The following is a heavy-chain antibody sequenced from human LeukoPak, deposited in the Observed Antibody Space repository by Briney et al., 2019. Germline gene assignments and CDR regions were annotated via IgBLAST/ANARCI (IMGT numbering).Heavy chain of an antibody. CDR2: FDPEDGET. CDR3: ATDLSSDYYFDY. J-gene: IGHJ4*02. Sequence: ASVKVSCKVSGYTRTELSMHWVRQAPGKGLEWMGGFDPEDGETIYAQKFQGRVTMTEDTSTDTAYMELSSLRSEDTAVYYCATDLSSDYYFDYWGQGTLVTVSS. D-gene: IGHD3-22*01. CDR1: GYTRTELS. V-gene: IGHV1-24*01.